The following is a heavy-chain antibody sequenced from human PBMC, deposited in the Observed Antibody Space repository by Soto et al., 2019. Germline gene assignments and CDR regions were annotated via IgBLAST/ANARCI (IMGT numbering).Heavy chain of an antibody. J-gene: IGHJ4*02. CDR2: ISSSSSTI. Sequence: GGSLRLSCAASGFTFSSYSMNWVRQDPGKGLEWVSYISSSSSTIYYADSVKGRFTISRDNAKNSLYLQMNSLRAEDTAVYYCARDRSGGPSSGFDYWGQGTLVTVSS. CDR3: ARDRSGGPSSGFDY. D-gene: IGHD6-19*01. V-gene: IGHV3-48*01. CDR1: GFTFSSYS.